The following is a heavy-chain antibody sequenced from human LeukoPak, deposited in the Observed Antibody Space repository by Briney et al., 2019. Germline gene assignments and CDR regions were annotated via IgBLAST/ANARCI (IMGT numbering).Heavy chain of an antibody. CDR3: ARPGRYCSSTSCYLPGHY. CDR1: GFTFSSYW. J-gene: IGHJ4*02. CDR2: INTDGSST. V-gene: IGHV3-74*01. Sequence: QPGGSLRLSCAASGFTFSSYWMHWVRQAPGKGLVWVSRINTDGSSTSYADSVKGRFAISRDNAKNTLYLQVNSLRAEDTAVYYCARPGRYCSSTSCYLPGHYWGQGTLVTVSS. D-gene: IGHD2-2*01.